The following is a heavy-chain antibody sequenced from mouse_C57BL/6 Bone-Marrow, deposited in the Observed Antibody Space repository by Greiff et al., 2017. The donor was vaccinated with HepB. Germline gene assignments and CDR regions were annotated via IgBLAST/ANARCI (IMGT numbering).Heavy chain of an antibody. Sequence: VQLVESGAELARPGASVKLSCKASGYTFTSYGISWVKQRTGQGLEWIGEIYPRSGNTYYNEKFKGKATLTADKSSSTAYMELRSLTSEDSAVYFCAKGPTVVADYWGQGTTLTVSS. D-gene: IGHD1-1*01. CDR2: IYPRSGNT. J-gene: IGHJ2*01. V-gene: IGHV1-81*01. CDR1: GYTFTSYG. CDR3: AKGPTVVADY.